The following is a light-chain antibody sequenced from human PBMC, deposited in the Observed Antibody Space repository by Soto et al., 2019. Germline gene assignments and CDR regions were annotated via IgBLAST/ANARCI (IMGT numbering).Light chain of an antibody. J-gene: IGKJ4*01. CDR3: QQYQYWPLT. CDR1: QSVYGS. Sequence: EVVMSQSPVTLSVSPGEIATLSCRASQSVYGSLAWYRQKPGQAPRLLIHGASNRATNIPARFSGSGSGTEYSRTSSGLQSDDFAVYYCQQYQYWPLTCGGGTKVGIK. V-gene: IGKV3-15*01. CDR2: GAS.